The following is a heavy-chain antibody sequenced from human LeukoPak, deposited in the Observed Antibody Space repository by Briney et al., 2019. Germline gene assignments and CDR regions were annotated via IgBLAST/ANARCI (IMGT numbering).Heavy chain of an antibody. CDR1: GFSLGNYP. Sequence: GGSLRLSCAASGFSLGNYPMNWVRQTPGKGLEWVAFIRYDGSNKYYADSVKGRFTISRDNSKNTLYLQMNSLRAEDTAVYYCAKDTTPPKAGFDPWGQGTLVTVSS. CDR2: IRYDGSNK. CDR3: AKDTTPPKAGFDP. D-gene: IGHD1-14*01. V-gene: IGHV3-30*02. J-gene: IGHJ5*02.